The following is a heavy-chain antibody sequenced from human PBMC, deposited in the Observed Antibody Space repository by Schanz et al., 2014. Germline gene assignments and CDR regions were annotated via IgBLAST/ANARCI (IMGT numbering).Heavy chain of an antibody. J-gene: IGHJ3*02. CDR2: IYTSGST. Sequence: DVQLLESGGGLVQPGRSLRLSCAASGFTVSSNYMSWVRQAPGKGLEWVSVIYTSGSTYYADSVRGRFTFSRDNSKNTLYLQMNSLRAEDTAVYYCARRKHAFDIWGQGTMVTVSS. CDR3: ARRKHAFDI. V-gene: IGHV3-66*01. CDR1: GFTVSSNY.